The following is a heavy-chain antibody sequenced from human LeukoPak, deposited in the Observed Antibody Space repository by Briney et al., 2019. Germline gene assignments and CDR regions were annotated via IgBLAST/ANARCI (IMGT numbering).Heavy chain of an antibody. CDR2: IYYNGST. D-gene: IGHD6-13*01. CDR1: GGSISSYY. J-gene: IGHJ5*02. V-gene: IGHV4-59*01. Sequence: PSETLSLTCTVSGGSISSYYWSWIRQPPGKGLEWIGYIYYNGSTNYNPSLKSRVSISVDTSKNQFSLKLRSVTAADTAVYYCARTAGSSSWTTWGQGTLVTVSS. CDR3: ARTAGSSSWTT.